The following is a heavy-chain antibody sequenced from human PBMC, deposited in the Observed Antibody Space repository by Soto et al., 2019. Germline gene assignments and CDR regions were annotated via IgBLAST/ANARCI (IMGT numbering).Heavy chain of an antibody. V-gene: IGHV2-5*02. D-gene: IGHD4-17*01. Sequence: ESGPTLVNPTHTLTLTCTFSGFSLSASGVGVGWIRQPPGKALEWLALIYWDDDKRYSPSLKSRLTITKDTSKNQVVLTMTNMDPVDTATYYCAHSNHGDYVEPDEAGRCMCDGFDPWGQGTLVTVSS. J-gene: IGHJ5*02. CDR1: GFSLSASGVG. CDR3: AHSNHGDYVEPDEAGRCMCDGFDP. CDR2: IYWDDDK.